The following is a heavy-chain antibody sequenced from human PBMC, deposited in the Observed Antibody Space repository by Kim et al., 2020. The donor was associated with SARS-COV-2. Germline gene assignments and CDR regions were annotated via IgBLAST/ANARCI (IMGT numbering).Heavy chain of an antibody. CDR1: GFTFGDFT. V-gene: IGHV3-49*04. CDR2: MRSKRYGGTT. D-gene: IGHD6-19*01. Sequence: GGSLRLSCTASGFTFGDFTRSWVRQAPGKGLEWCACMRSKRYGGTTEYAASVKCRFTISRDDSKSIAYLQMNSLKSEDTAVYYCTRGDHNSAWGQGALVTVSS. J-gene: IGHJ5*02. CDR3: TRGDHNSA.